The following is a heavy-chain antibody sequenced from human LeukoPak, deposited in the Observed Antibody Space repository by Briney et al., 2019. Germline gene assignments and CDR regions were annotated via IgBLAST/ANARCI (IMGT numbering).Heavy chain of an antibody. CDR2: IYTSGST. CDR1: GGSISSYY. CDR3: ARCIAAAGTVEVFDY. Sequence: SETLSLTCTVSGGSISSYYWSWIRQPAGKGLEWIGRIYTSGSTNYNPSLKSRVTMSVDTSKNQFSLKLSSVTAADTAVYYCARCIAAAGTVEVFDYWGQGTLVTVSS. V-gene: IGHV4-4*07. D-gene: IGHD6-13*01. J-gene: IGHJ4*02.